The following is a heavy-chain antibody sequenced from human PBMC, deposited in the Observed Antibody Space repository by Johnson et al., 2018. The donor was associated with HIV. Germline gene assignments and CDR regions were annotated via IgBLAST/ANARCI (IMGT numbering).Heavy chain of an antibody. V-gene: IGHV3-11*04. D-gene: IGHD3-22*01. J-gene: IGHJ3*02. CDR3: ARDPELDYFDNRAFDI. CDR2: ISYDGSNK. Sequence: QVQLVESGGGLFKPGGSPRLSCAVSGFIFRDYYMSWIRQAPGKGLEWVAVISYDGSNKYYADSVKGRFTISRDNAKNSLSLQMASRRAEDTDVYYCARDPELDYFDNRAFDIWGQGTMVTVSS. CDR1: GFIFRDYY.